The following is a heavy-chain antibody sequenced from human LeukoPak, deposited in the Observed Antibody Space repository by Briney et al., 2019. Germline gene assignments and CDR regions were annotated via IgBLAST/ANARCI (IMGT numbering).Heavy chain of an antibody. CDR3: ARASYYYDSGDYNYHDAFDI. CDR2: ISYDGSNK. D-gene: IGHD3-22*01. Sequence: GGSLRLSCAASGFTFSNYAMHWVRQAPGKGLEWVAVISYDGSNKYYADSVKGRFTISRDNAKNSLYLQMNSLRADDTAVYYCARASYYYDSGDYNYHDAFDIWGQGTMVIVSS. V-gene: IGHV3-30-3*01. J-gene: IGHJ3*02. CDR1: GFTFSNYA.